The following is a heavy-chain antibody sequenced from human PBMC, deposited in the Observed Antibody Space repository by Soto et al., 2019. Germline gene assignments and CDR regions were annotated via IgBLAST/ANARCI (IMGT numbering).Heavy chain of an antibody. CDR1: GGSISSGGYY. V-gene: IGHV4-31*03. CDR2: IYYSGST. J-gene: IGHJ3*02. CDR3: ARDRITMVRGVIRYAFDI. Sequence: SETLSLTCTVSGGSISSGGYYWSWIRQHPGKGLEWIGYIYYSGSTYYNPSLKSRVTISVDTSKNQFSLKLSSVTAADTAVYYCARDRITMVRGVIRYAFDIWGQGTMVTVSS. D-gene: IGHD3-10*01.